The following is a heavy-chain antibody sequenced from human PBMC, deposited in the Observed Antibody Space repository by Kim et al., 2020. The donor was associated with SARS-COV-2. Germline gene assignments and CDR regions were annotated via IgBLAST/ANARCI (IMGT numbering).Heavy chain of an antibody. J-gene: IGHJ4*02. CDR1: GGSISSSNW. CDR2: IYHSGST. CDR3: ARERRFIPLVVRGSSMPILDC. D-gene: IGHD3-10*01. Sequence: SETLSLTCAVSGGSISSSNWWSWVRQPPGKGLEWIGEIYHSGSTNYNPSLKSRVTISVDKSKNQCSLKLSSVTAADTSVYYCARERRFIPLVVRGSSMPILDCWGQGTLVTVSS. V-gene: IGHV4-4*02.